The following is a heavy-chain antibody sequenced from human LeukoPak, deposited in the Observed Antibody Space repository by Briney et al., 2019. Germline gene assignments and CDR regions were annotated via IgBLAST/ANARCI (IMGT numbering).Heavy chain of an antibody. Sequence: GGSLRLSCAASGFTFSSYSMNWVRQAPGKGLEWVSSISSSSSYIYYADSVKGRFTISRDNAKNSLYLQMNSLRAEDTAVYYCASDKLGGNPFDYWGQGTLVTVSS. CDR3: ASDKLGGNPFDY. CDR1: GFTFSSYS. J-gene: IGHJ4*02. CDR2: ISSSSSYI. V-gene: IGHV3-21*01. D-gene: IGHD4-23*01.